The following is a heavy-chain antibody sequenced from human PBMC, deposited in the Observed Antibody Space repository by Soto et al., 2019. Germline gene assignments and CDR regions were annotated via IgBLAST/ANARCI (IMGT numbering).Heavy chain of an antibody. D-gene: IGHD4-17*01. CDR1: GFTFSSYG. CDR2: ISYDGSNK. CDR3: AKTAFYGRERGAFDI. J-gene: IGHJ3*02. Sequence: QVQLVESGGGVVQPGRSLRLSCAASGFTFSSYGMHWVRQAPGKGLEWVAVISYDGSNKYYADSVKGRFTISRDNSKNTLYLQMNSLRAEDTAVYYCAKTAFYGRERGAFDIWGPGTMVTVSS. V-gene: IGHV3-30*18.